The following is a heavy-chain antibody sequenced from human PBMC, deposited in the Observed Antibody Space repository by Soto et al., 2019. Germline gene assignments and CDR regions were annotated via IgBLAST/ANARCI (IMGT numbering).Heavy chain of an antibody. CDR2: IYYSGST. CDR3: ASSYCSSTSCYVTYDY. D-gene: IGHD2-2*01. V-gene: IGHV4-59*01. Sequence: SETLSLTCTVSGGSISSYYWSWIRQPPGKGLEWIGYIYYSGSTNYNPSLKSRVTISVDTSKNQFSLKLSSVTAADTAVYYCASSYCSSTSCYVTYDYRGQGTLVTVSS. CDR1: GGSISSYY. J-gene: IGHJ4*02.